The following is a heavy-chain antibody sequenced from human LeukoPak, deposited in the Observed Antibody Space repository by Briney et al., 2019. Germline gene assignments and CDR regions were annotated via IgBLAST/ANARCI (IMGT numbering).Heavy chain of an antibody. J-gene: IGHJ4*02. CDR2: ISWDGGST. CDR1: GFTFDDYA. Sequence: GGSLRLSCAASGFTFDDYAMHWVRQAPGKGLEWVSGISWDGGSTYYADSVKGRFTISRDNSKNSLYLQMNSLRPEDAALYYCAKGSSGSYWYYFDYWGQGTLVTVSS. D-gene: IGHD1-26*01. V-gene: IGHV3-43D*03. CDR3: AKGSSGSYWYYFDY.